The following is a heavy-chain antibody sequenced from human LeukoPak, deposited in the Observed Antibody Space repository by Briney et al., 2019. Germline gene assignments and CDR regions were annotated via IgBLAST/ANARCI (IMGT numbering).Heavy chain of an antibody. V-gene: IGHV3-21*01. J-gene: IGHJ4*02. D-gene: IGHD1-26*01. Sequence: GGSLRLSCAASGFPFRSYSMNWVRQPPGKGLEWVSSISSSSSYIYYADSVKGRFTISRDNAKNSLYLQMNSLRDEDTAVYYCASSGSYRFDYWGQGTLVTVSS. CDR1: GFPFRSYS. CDR3: ASSGSYRFDY. CDR2: ISSSSSYI.